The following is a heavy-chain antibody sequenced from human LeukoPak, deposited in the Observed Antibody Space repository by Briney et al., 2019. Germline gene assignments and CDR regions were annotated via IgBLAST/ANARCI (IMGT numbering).Heavy chain of an antibody. Sequence: GGSLTLSCAASGFAGSSNYMSWVRQAPGKGLEWVSAISGSGDSPYYADSVKGRFTISRDNSKNTLFLQMTSLRAEDTAVYYCARDVAPRPYYYMDVRGRGTTVTVSS. CDR1: GFAGSSNY. J-gene: IGHJ6*03. V-gene: IGHV3-23*01. CDR2: ISGSGDSP. D-gene: IGHD6-6*01. CDR3: ARDVAPRPYYYMDV.